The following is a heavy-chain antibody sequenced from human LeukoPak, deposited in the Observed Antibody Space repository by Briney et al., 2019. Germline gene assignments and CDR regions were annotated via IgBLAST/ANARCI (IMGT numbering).Heavy chain of an antibody. CDR3: ARDDNCGIFVNVDY. CDR1: GYTFTSYG. CDR2: ISTSTGDT. Sequence: ASVKVSCKASGYTFTSYGISWVRQAPGQGPEWMGWISTSTGDTKYTQKFQGRVTLTTDTSTSTAYMELSSLRSDDTAVYYRARDDNCGIFVNVDYWGQGTLVTVSS. J-gene: IGHJ4*02. V-gene: IGHV1-18*01. D-gene: IGHD1-20*01.